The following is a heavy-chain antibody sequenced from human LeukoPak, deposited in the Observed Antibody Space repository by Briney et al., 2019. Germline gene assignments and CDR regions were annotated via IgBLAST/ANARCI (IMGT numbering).Heavy chain of an antibody. Sequence: SETLSLTCTVSGGSISSGSYYWSWIRQPAGKGLEWIGRIYTSGSTNYNPSLKSRVTMSVDTSKNQFSLKLSSVTAADTAVYYCARDKRVAVAGTYIYYYYMDVWGNGTTVTISS. V-gene: IGHV4-61*02. CDR3: ARDKRVAVAGTYIYYYYMDV. D-gene: IGHD6-19*01. CDR2: IYTSGST. J-gene: IGHJ6*03. CDR1: GGSISSGSYY.